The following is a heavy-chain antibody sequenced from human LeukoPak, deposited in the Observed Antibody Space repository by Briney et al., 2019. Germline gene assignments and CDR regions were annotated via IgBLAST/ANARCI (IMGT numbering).Heavy chain of an antibody. CDR3: ARDRGYSTFDI. Sequence: GGSLRLSCAASGFTFGIYWMSWVRQAPGKGLEWVANIEQDGSEKNYVDSVKGRFTISRDNAKNSLCLQMSSLRAEDTAVYYCARDRGYSTFDIWGQGTMVTVSS. V-gene: IGHV3-7*05. CDR1: GFTFGIYW. D-gene: IGHD5-18*01. J-gene: IGHJ3*02. CDR2: IEQDGSEK.